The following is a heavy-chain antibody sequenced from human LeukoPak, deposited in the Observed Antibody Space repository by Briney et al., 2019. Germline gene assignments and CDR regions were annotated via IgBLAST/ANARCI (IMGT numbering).Heavy chain of an antibody. Sequence: GASVQVSCQASGYTFTGYYIHWVRQAPGQGVEWMGWINPNSGGTYYAQEFQGRVTMTRDTSISTAYMERSRLRSDDTAVYYCARVPGSSYSSSWYVYYYMDVWGKGTTVTISS. D-gene: IGHD6-13*01. CDR1: GYTFTGYY. J-gene: IGHJ6*03. V-gene: IGHV1-2*02. CDR2: INPNSGGT. CDR3: ARVPGSSYSSSWYVYYYMDV.